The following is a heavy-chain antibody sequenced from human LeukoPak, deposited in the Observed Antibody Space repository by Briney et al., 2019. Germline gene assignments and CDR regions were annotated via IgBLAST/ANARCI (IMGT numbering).Heavy chain of an antibody. Sequence: GGSLRLSCAASGFTFDDYAMHWVRQAPGKGLEWVYGISWNSGSIGYADSVKGRFTISRDNAKNSLYLQMNSLRAEDTALYYCAKDMDPGGRAKGGFDYWGQGTLVTVSS. CDR1: GFTFDDYA. D-gene: IGHD3-10*01. V-gene: IGHV3-9*01. J-gene: IGHJ4*02. CDR2: ISWNSGSI. CDR3: AKDMDPGGRAKGGFDY.